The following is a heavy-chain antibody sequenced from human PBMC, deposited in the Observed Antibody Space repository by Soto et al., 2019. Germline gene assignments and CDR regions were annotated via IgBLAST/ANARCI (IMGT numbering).Heavy chain of an antibody. CDR1: GFTVSSKY. CDR2: IQSGGPT. D-gene: IGHD2-15*01. V-gene: IGHV3-66*01. J-gene: IGHJ6*04. Sequence: EVQLVESGGGLVQPGGSLRLSCAASGFTVSSKYMSWVRQAPGKGLEWVSLIQSGGPTYYADSVKGRFTISRDTSENTVQLQMDSLRAEDTAVYYCARDDVLCDGGRCYGGPLDVWGKGTTVTVSS. CDR3: ARDDVLCDGGRCYGGPLDV.